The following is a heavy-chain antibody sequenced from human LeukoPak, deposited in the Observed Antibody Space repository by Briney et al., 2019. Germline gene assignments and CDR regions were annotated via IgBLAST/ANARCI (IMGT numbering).Heavy chain of an antibody. CDR2: INPNSGGT. Sequence: GASVKVSCKTSGYSFTAYFIHWVRQAPGQGLEWMGWINPNSGGTKYTQKFQDRVTMTRDTSITTAHMELSSLRSDDTAVYYCARHVSSSNEDYWDQGTLVTVSS. V-gene: IGHV1-2*02. CDR1: GYSFTAYF. J-gene: IGHJ4*02. CDR3: ARHVSSSNEDY. D-gene: IGHD2-8*01.